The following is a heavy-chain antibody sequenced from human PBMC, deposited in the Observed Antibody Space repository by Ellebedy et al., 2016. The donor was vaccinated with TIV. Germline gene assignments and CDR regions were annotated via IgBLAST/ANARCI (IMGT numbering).Heavy chain of an antibody. D-gene: IGHD3-9*01. Sequence: MPSETLSLTCTVSVGSIRSYYWSWIRQPPGKGLEWIGYIYYSGSTNYNPSLKSRVTMSVDTSKNQFSLKLRSVTAADTAVYYCARVGRYFDWLYYDYWGQGTLVTVSS. CDR3: ARVGRYFDWLYYDY. CDR1: VGSIRSYY. V-gene: IGHV4-59*01. CDR2: IYYSGST. J-gene: IGHJ4*02.